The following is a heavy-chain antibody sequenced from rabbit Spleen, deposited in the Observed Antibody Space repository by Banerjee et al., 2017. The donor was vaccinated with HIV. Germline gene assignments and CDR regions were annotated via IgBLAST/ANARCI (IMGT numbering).Heavy chain of an antibody. V-gene: IGHV1S40*01. CDR2: IELGSGAFT. Sequence: QSLAESGGDLVKPGASLTLTCTASGVSFSFSSYMCWVRQAPGKGLEWIACIELGSGAFTYFASWAKGRFTISKTSSTTVTLHMTSLTAADTATYFCARDLDGVIGWNFGWWGPGTLVTVS. J-gene: IGHJ6*01. D-gene: IGHD4-1*01. CDR3: ARDLDGVIGWNFGW. CDR1: GVSFSFSSY.